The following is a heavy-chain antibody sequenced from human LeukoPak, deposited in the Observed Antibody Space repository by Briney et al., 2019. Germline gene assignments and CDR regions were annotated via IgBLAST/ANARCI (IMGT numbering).Heavy chain of an antibody. Sequence: PGGSLRLSCAASGFTFSSYSMNWVRQAPGKGLEWVSYISSSSSTIYYADSVKGRFTISRDNAKNSLYLQMNSLRAEDTAVYYCAREAYDSSGYYLHFDYWGQGTLVTVSS. D-gene: IGHD3-22*01. CDR2: ISSSSSTI. CDR1: GFTFSSYS. J-gene: IGHJ4*02. CDR3: AREAYDSSGYYLHFDY. V-gene: IGHV3-48*04.